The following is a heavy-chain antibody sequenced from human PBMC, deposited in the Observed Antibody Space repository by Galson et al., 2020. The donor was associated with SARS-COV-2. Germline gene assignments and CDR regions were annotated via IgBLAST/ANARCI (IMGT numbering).Heavy chain of an antibody. Sequence: PGGSLRLSCAASGFTFSRNWMSWVRQAPGKGLQWVANIKQDGTDRYYVDSVKGRFTISSDYGQNSVYLQMNNLRADDTAVYYCARDEDGYNDFWGQGTLVAVSS. CDR2: IKQDGTDR. D-gene: IGHD5-12*01. CDR1: GFTFSRNW. J-gene: IGHJ4*02. CDR3: ARDEDGYNDF. V-gene: IGHV3-7*01.